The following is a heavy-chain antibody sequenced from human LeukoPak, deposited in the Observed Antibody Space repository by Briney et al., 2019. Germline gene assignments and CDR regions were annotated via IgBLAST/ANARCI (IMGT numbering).Heavy chain of an antibody. D-gene: IGHD3-22*01. CDR1: GGSISSYY. Sequence: SETLSLTCIVSGGSISSYYWSWIRQPAGKGLEWIGRIYTTGNTNYNPSLKSRVTMSIDTSKKQFSLKLSSVTAADTPVYYCARGKYYYDSNSSYRYFDPWGQGTLVTVSS. CDR3: ARGKYYYDSNSSYRYFDP. J-gene: IGHJ5*02. CDR2: IYTTGNT. V-gene: IGHV4-4*07.